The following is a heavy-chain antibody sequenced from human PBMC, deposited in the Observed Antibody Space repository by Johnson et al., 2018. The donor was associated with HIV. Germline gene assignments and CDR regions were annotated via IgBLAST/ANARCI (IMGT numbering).Heavy chain of an antibody. CDR3: ARVRTGDSSGYHDAFDI. J-gene: IGHJ3*02. D-gene: IGHD3-22*01. Sequence: QVQLVESGGGVVQPGRSLRLSCAASGFSLSSYAMHWVRQAPGKGLEWVAVISYDGSNKYYADSVKGRFTISRDNARNSMYLQMNSLRVEDTALYYCARVRTGDSSGYHDAFDIWGQGTMVTVSS. CDR2: ISYDGSNK. V-gene: IGHV3-30*04. CDR1: GFSLSSYA.